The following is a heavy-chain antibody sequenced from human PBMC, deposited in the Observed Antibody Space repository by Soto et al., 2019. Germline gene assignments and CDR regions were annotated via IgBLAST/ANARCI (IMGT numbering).Heavy chain of an antibody. CDR3: ARSIDSSGYYFSNC. J-gene: IGHJ4*02. D-gene: IGHD3-22*01. V-gene: IGHV4-59*01. CDR1: GGSISSYY. CDR2: VHYSGST. Sequence: WETLSLTCTVSGGSISSYYWSWIRQSPGKGLEWIGYVHYSGSTNYNPSLKSRVTMSVDTSRNQFSLKLSSVTAADTAVYYCARSIDSSGYYFSNCWGQGTLVTVS.